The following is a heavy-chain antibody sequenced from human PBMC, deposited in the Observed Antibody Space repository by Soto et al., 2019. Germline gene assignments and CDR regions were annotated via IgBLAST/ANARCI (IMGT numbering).Heavy chain of an antibody. V-gene: IGHV3-53*04. CDR3: ASTLLWFGELLGPYQS. Sequence: PGGSLRLSCAAFGFTVSSNYMSWVRQAPGKGLEWVSVIYSGGSTYYADSVKGRFTISRHNSKNTLYLQMNSLRAEDTAVYYCASTLLWFGELLGPYQSWGQGTLVTVSS. J-gene: IGHJ4*02. D-gene: IGHD3-10*01. CDR2: IYSGGST. CDR1: GFTVSSNY.